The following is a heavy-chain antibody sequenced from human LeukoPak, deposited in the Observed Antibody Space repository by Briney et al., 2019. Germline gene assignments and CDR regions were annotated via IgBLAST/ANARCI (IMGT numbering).Heavy chain of an antibody. CDR1: GFTFSSNW. CDR2: INPSGSFT. V-gene: IGHV3-74*01. CDR3: ARDMIRGVVNN. Sequence: GGSLRLSCAASGFTFSSNWMHWVRQVPGKGLVWVSLINPSGSFTSYADSVKGRFTISRDNAKNRLYMQMNSLRVEDTAVYYCARDMIRGVVNNWGQGALVTVSS. D-gene: IGHD3-10*01. J-gene: IGHJ4*02.